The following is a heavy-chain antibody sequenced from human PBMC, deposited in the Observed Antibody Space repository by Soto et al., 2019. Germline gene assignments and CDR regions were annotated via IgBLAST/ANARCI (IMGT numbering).Heavy chain of an antibody. J-gene: IGHJ5*02. CDR2: LNQSGST. V-gene: IGHV4-34*01. CDR1: GGSFSGYY. Sequence: SETLSLTCAVYGGSFSGYYWRRIRQPPGNGLQRLRELNQSGSTNYNPSLQSRVTISVGTSKNQFSLKMSSVTAADTAVYYCARVRHWSGYYNWFDPWGQGTLVTVSS. CDR3: ARVRHWSGYYNWFDP. D-gene: IGHD3-3*01.